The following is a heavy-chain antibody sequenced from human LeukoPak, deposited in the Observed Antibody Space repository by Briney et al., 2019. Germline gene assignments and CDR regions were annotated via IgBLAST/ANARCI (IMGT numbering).Heavy chain of an antibody. J-gene: IGHJ3*02. V-gene: IGHV4-34*01. CDR3: ARGGYSGLTI. CDR2: INHSGST. D-gene: IGHD5-12*01. CDR1: GGSFSGYY. Sequence: SETLSLTCAVYGGSFSGYYWSWIRQPPGKGLEWMGEINHSGSTNYNPSLKSRVTISVDTSKNQFSLKLSSVTAADTAVYYCARGGYSGLTIWGQGTMVTVSS.